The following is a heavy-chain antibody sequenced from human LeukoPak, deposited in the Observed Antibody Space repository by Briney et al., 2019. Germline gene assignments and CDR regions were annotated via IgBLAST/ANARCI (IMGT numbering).Heavy chain of an antibody. D-gene: IGHD3-3*01. V-gene: IGHV4-59*01. CDR3: ARLYYDFWSGYYPYYYYMDV. CDR2: IYYSGST. CDR1: GGSISSYY. J-gene: IGHJ6*03. Sequence: PSETLSLTCTVSGGSISSYYWSWIRQPPGKGLEWIGYIYYSGSTNYNPSLKSRVTISVDTSKNQFSLKLSSVAAADTAVYYCARLYYDFWSGYYPYYYYMDVWGKGTTVTVSS.